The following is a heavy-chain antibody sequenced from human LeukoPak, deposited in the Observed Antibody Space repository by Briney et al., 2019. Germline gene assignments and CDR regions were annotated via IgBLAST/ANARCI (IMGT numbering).Heavy chain of an antibody. Sequence: GGSLRLSCAASGFTFNNAWMTWVRQAPGKGLEWVGRIKSKNDGATTDYGAPVKGRFTMSRDDSKNTLSLQMNSLKIEDTGIYYCTTAGSNFGGDSPSDSWGQGTLVTVSS. D-gene: IGHD4-23*01. J-gene: IGHJ4*02. V-gene: IGHV3-15*01. CDR2: IKSKNDGATT. CDR1: GFTFNNAW. CDR3: TTAGSNFGGDSPSDS.